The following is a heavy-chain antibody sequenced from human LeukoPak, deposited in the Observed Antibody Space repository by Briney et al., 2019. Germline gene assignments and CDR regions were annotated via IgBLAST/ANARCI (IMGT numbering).Heavy chain of an antibody. CDR2: IYPGDSDT. CDR3: ARQLRKYSHMSDY. D-gene: IGHD6-6*01. Sequence: GESLKISGKGSGYSFTSYWIGWVRKMPGKGLEWMGIIYPGDSDTRYSPSFQGQVTISAAKSISTAYLQWSSLKASDTAMYYCARQLRKYSHMSDYWGEGALVTVSS. CDR1: GYSFTSYW. J-gene: IGHJ4*02. V-gene: IGHV5-51*01.